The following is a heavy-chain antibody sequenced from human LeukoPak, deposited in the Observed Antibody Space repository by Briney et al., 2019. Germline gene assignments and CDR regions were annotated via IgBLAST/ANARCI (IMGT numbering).Heavy chain of an antibody. Sequence: SVKVSCKASGGTFSSYAISWVRQAPGQGLEWMGGIIPIFGTANYAQKFQGKVTITADKSTSTAYMELSSLRSEDTAVYYCARKRITMIVVANDAFDIWGQGTMVTVSS. CDR3: ARKRITMIVVANDAFDI. CDR1: GGTFSSYA. V-gene: IGHV1-69*06. J-gene: IGHJ3*02. CDR2: IIPIFGTA. D-gene: IGHD3-22*01.